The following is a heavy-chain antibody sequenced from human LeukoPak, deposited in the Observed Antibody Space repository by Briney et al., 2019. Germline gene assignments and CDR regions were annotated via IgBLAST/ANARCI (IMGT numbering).Heavy chain of an antibody. J-gene: IGHJ3*01. CDR1: GFTFSIYS. Sequence: GGSLRLSCAASGFTFSIYSMNWVRQAPGKGLEWLSSIGGSSSSLYYAESVKGRFIISRDNARNSLYLQMNSVRAEDTAVYYCAKEAGQDYGALDAFDVWGQGTMVTVSS. CDR3: AKEAGQDYGALDAFDV. V-gene: IGHV3-21*01. D-gene: IGHD4-17*01. CDR2: IGGSSSSL.